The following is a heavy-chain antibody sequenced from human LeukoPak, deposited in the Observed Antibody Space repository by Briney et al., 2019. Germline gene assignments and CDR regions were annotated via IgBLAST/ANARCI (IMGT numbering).Heavy chain of an antibody. D-gene: IGHD1-14*01. Sequence: GGSPRLSRAPSRFTPRRNYMSRVPQAPGRRREGVSGIYGGGLTYYADSVKGRFSIYRDTAKNTLYLQMNSMRGEDAAVYFCARDLGIAGTTHAFDIWGHGTMVTVSS. CDR2: IYGGGLT. CDR1: RFTPRRNY. CDR3: ARDLGIAGTTHAFDI. V-gene: IGHV3-53*01. J-gene: IGHJ3*02.